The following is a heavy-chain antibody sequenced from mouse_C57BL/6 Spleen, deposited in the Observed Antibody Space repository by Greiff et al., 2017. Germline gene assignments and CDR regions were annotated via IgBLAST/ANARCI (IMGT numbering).Heavy chain of an antibody. CDR1: GYTFTSYW. Sequence: QVQLQQPGAELVRPGTSVKLSCKASGYTFTSYWMHWVKQRPGQGLEWIRVIDPSDSYTNYNQKFKGKATLTVDTSSSTAYMQLSSLTSEDSAVYYCARITTVGPSWFAYWGQGTLVTVSA. CDR3: ARITTVGPSWFAY. D-gene: IGHD1-1*01. J-gene: IGHJ3*01. CDR2: IDPSDSYT. V-gene: IGHV1-59*01.